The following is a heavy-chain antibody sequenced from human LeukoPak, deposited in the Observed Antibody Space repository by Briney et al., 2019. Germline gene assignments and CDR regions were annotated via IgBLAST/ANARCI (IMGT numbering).Heavy chain of an antibody. V-gene: IGHV3-33*01. CDR3: ARVHYYDSSAYCDY. Sequence: GGSLRLSCAASRFTFSSYGMHWVRQAPGKGLEWVAVIWYDGSNKYYADSVKGRFTISRDNSKNTLYLQMNSLRAEDTAVYYCARVHYYDSSAYCDYWGQGTLVTVSS. CDR2: IWYDGSNK. D-gene: IGHD3-22*01. CDR1: RFTFSSYG. J-gene: IGHJ4*02.